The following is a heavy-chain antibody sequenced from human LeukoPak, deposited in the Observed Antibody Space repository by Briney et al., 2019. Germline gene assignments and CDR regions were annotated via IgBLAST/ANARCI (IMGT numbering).Heavy chain of an antibody. J-gene: IGHJ5*02. CDR2: INQDGSEK. CDR3: VRGSSGTVVRGVAWAWFDP. V-gene: IGHV3-7*05. Sequence: GGSLRLSCAASGFTFSSNWMSWVRQAPGKGLEWVANINQDGSEKYYVDSVKGRFTISRDNAKNSLYLHMNSLRAEDAAVYYCVRGSSGTVVRGVAWAWFDPWGQGTLVTVSS. CDR1: GFTFSSNW. D-gene: IGHD3-10*01.